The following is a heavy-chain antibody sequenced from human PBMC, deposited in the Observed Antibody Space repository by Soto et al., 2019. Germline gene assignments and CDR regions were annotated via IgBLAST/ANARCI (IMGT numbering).Heavy chain of an antibody. D-gene: IGHD3-10*01. J-gene: IGHJ4*02. CDR3: ARLYYGSGSLDY. CDR1: GGSISSYY. V-gene: IGHV4-59*08. Sequence: SETLSLTCTVSGGSISSYYWSWIRQPPGKGLEWIGYIYYSGSTNYNPSLKSRVTISVDTSKNQFSLKLSSVTAADTAVYYCARLYYGSGSLDYWGQGTLVTVSS. CDR2: IYYSGST.